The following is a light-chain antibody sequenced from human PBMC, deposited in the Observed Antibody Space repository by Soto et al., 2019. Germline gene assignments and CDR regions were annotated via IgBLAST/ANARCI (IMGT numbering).Light chain of an antibody. Sequence: DIQMTQSPSILSASVGDRVAITCRASESISNWLAWYQQKPGKAPKVLIYDASRLQSGVPERFRGSRSGTEFTLTISSLQAEDIATYYCQQYKSYSYTFGQGTNLEI. CDR2: DAS. CDR3: QQYKSYSYT. J-gene: IGKJ2*01. CDR1: ESISNW. V-gene: IGKV1-5*01.